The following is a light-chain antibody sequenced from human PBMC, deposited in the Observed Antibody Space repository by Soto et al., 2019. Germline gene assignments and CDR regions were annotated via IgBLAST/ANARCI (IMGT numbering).Light chain of an antibody. Sequence: EVVMTQSPDTLSLSPGETATLSCRASQSVSSSVAWYQHKPGQAPRLLIYGASTRATGIPARFSGSGSGTEFTLTISSLQSEDFAVYYCQQYNNWPPVTFGQGTKVDIK. J-gene: IGKJ1*01. V-gene: IGKV3-15*01. CDR3: QQYNNWPPVT. CDR1: QSVSSS. CDR2: GAS.